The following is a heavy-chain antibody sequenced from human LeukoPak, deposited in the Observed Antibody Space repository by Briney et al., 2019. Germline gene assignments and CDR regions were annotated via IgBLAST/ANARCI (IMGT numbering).Heavy chain of an antibody. V-gene: IGHV1-18*01. CDR2: ISAHNGNT. D-gene: IGHD1-26*01. CDR3: ARDGTYGTNYYYYYGMDV. J-gene: IGHJ6*02. CDR1: GYTFTSYG. Sequence: ASVKVSCKASGYTFTSYGISWVRQAPGQGLEWMGWISAHNGNTNYAQKLQGRVTMTTDTSTSTAYMELRSLRSDDTAVYYCARDGTYGTNYYYYYGMDVWGQGTTVTVSS.